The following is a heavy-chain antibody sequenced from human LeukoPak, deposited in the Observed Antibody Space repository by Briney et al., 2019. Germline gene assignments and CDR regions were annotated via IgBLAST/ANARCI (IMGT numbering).Heavy chain of an antibody. D-gene: IGHD3-9*01. Sequence: GGSLRLSCAASGFTFSNAWMSWVRQAPGKGLEWVGRIKSKTDGGTTDYAAPVKGRFTISRDDSKNTLYLRMNSLKTEDTAVYYCTTDQYFDWYDYWGQGTLVTVSS. CDR3: TTDQYFDWYDY. CDR2: IKSKTDGGTT. V-gene: IGHV3-15*01. CDR1: GFTFSNAW. J-gene: IGHJ4*02.